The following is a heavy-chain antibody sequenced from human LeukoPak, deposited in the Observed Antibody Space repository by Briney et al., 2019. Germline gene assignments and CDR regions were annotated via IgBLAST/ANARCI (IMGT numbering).Heavy chain of an antibody. CDR2: ISGSGGST. V-gene: IGHV3-23*01. CDR1: GFTFSSYA. Sequence: GGSLRLSCAASGFTFSSYAMSWVRQAPGKGLEWVAAISGSGGSTYYADSVKGRFTISRDNSKNTLYLQMNSLRAEDTAVYYCAKAKTYYDFWSGYSPGGYWGQGTLVTVSS. J-gene: IGHJ4*02. D-gene: IGHD3-3*01. CDR3: AKAKTYYDFWSGYSPGGY.